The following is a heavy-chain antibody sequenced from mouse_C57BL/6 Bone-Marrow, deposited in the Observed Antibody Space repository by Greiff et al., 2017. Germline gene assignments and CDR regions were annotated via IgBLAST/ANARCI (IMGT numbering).Heavy chain of an antibody. D-gene: IGHD3-2*02. CDR1: GFTFSSYT. CDR3: ARHSSGYVWGDMDD. V-gene: IGHV5-9*01. Sequence: EVMLVESGGGLVKPGGSLKLSCAASGFTFSSYTMSWVRQTPEKRLEWVATISGGGGNTYYPDSVKGRFTISRDNAKNTLYLQMSSRRSEDTALYYGARHSSGYVWGDMDDWGKGTSVTVSS. J-gene: IGHJ4*01. CDR2: ISGGGGNT.